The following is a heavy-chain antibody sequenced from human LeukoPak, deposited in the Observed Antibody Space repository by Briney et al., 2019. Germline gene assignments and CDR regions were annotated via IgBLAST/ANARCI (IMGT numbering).Heavy chain of an antibody. V-gene: IGHV4-30-2*01. J-gene: IGHJ5*02. D-gene: IGHD5-24*01. Sequence: TLSLTCAVSGGSISSGGYSWSWIRQPPGKGLEWIGYIYHSGSTYYNPSLKSRVTISVDRSKNQFSLKLSSVTAADTAVYYCARGTQLLATWDWIDPWGQGTLVTVSS. CDR3: ARGTQLLATWDWIDP. CDR2: IYHSGST. CDR1: GGSISSGGYS.